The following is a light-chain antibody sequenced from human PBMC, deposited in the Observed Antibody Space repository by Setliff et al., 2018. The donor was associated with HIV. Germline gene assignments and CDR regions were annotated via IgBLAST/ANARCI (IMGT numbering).Light chain of an antibody. Sequence: QSALTQPASVSGSPGQSITISCTGTSSDIGRYNYVSWYQQYTGKGPTLVIFDVSERPSGVSNRFSGSKSGNTASLIISGLQPDDEADYYCCSYARGSTYVFGSGTKVTVL. J-gene: IGLJ1*01. V-gene: IGLV2-14*03. CDR3: CSYARGSTYV. CDR1: SSDIGRYNY. CDR2: DVS.